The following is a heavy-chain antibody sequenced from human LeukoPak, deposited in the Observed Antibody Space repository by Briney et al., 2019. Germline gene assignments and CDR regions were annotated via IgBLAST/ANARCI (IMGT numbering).Heavy chain of an antibody. CDR2: IRYDGSNK. Sequence: EGSLRLSCAASGFTFSSYGMHWVRQAPGKGLEWVAFIRYDGSNKYYADSVKGRFTISRDNSKNTLYLQMNSLRADDTAVYYCAKVRVGSSWYFDYWGQGTLVTVSS. V-gene: IGHV3-30*02. D-gene: IGHD6-13*01. CDR3: AKVRVGSSWYFDY. CDR1: GFTFSSYG. J-gene: IGHJ4*02.